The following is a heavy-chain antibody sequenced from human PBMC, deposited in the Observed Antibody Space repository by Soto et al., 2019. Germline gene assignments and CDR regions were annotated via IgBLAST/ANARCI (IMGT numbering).Heavy chain of an antibody. CDR3: ARVSSSWYKDYFDY. CDR2: IIPIFGTT. V-gene: IGHV1-69*12. J-gene: IGHJ4*02. Sequence: QVQLVQSGAEVKKPGSSVKVSCKASGGTFSNYAISWVRQAPGQGLEWMGGIIPIFGTTNYAQRFQGRVTITADDATSTAYMERSSLRSEDTAVYYFARVSSSWYKDYFDYWGQGTLVTVSS. D-gene: IGHD6-13*01. CDR1: GGTFSNYA.